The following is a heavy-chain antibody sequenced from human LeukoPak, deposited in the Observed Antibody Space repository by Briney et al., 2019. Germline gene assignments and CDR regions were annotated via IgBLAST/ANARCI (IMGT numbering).Heavy chain of an antibody. V-gene: IGHV3-64D*06. CDR2: ISSNGDNT. CDR1: GFTFSTYV. Sequence: GGSLRLSCSVSGFTFSTYVMHWVRQAPGKGLEYVSAISSNGDNTYYADSVKSRFTISRDNSKNTLYLQMSSLRADDTAVYYCVRGTGYWGQGTLVTVSS. J-gene: IGHJ4*02. CDR3: VRGTGY.